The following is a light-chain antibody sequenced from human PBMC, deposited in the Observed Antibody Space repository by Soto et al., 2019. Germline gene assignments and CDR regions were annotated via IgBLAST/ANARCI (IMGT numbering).Light chain of an antibody. Sequence: EIVMTQSPATLSVSPGERVTLSCRASQSVSSNVAWYQQKPGQAPRLLIYDASTRATAIPARFSGGGSGTEFTITISSLQSEDFAFYYCQQFNNWPRTFGQGTKVEIK. V-gene: IGKV3-15*01. CDR1: QSVSSN. CDR2: DAS. J-gene: IGKJ1*01. CDR3: QQFNNWPRT.